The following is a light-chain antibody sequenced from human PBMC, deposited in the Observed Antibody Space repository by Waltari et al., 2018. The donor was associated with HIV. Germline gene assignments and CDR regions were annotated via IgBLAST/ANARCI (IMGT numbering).Light chain of an antibody. CDR2: EDT. CDR1: RGPIATNS. V-gene: IGLV6-57*04. J-gene: IGLJ2*01. CDR3: QSYDTTNHLI. Sequence: FMLTQPHSMSASPGTTVPISCTRRRGPIATNSVQWSPQRPGGAPTTVVFEDTQRPSGVPERFSGSIDSSSNSASLTISGLKTEDEADYYCQSYDTTNHLIFGGGTKVTVL.